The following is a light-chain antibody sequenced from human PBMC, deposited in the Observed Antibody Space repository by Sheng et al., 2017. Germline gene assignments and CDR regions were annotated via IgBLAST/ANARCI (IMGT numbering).Light chain of an antibody. V-gene: IGLV1-44*01. CDR2: ENS. CDR1: TSNIGINT. J-gene: IGLJ1*01. Sequence: QSVLTQSPSASGTPGQMVTISCSGSTSNIGINTVNWYQQVPGTAPRLLIYENSQRPSGVPGRFSGSKSGTSASLAISGLQSEDEADYYCAAWDDSLNGHVFGTGTKVTVL. CDR3: AAWDDSLNGHV.